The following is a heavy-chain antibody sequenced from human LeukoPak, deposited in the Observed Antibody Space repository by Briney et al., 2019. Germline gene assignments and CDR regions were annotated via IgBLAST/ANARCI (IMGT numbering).Heavy chain of an antibody. CDR2: IKKDGSET. J-gene: IGHJ6*02. V-gene: IGHV3-7*01. Sequence: GGSLRLSCAAAGFDFSDFWMSWVRQVPGKGLEWVATIKKDGSETHYVDSVKGRFTISRHNAESPLYLQMNSLRAEDTAVYYCASTTLAGSRNVWGQGTTVTVSS. CDR1: GFDFSDFW. CDR3: ASTTLAGSRNV. D-gene: IGHD3-3*02.